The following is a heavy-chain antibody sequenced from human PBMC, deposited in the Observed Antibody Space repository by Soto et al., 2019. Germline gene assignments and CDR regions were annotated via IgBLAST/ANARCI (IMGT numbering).Heavy chain of an antibody. J-gene: IGHJ4*02. D-gene: IGHD4-17*01. CDR3: ARRYGPSFDY. CDR2: IYYSGST. V-gene: IGHV4-59*01. Sequence: SETLSLTCPVSGGSISSYDLSWIRQPPGKGLEWIGYIYYSGSTNYNPSLKSRVTISVDTSKNQFSLKLSSVTAADTAVYYCARRYGPSFDYWGQGTLVTVSS. CDR1: GGSISSYD.